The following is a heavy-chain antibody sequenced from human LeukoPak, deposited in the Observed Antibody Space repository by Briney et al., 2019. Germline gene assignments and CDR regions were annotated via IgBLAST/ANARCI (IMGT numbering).Heavy chain of an antibody. D-gene: IGHD3-3*01. Sequence: SETLSLTCAVYGGSFSGYYWSWIRQPPGKGLEWIGEINHSGSTNYNPSLKSRVTISVDTSKNQFSLKLSSVTAADTAVYYCARGSDRNTYYDFRSGSGLGYWGQGTLVTVSS. CDR3: ARGSDRNTYYDFRSGSGLGY. CDR1: GGSFSGYY. J-gene: IGHJ4*02. V-gene: IGHV4-34*01. CDR2: INHSGST.